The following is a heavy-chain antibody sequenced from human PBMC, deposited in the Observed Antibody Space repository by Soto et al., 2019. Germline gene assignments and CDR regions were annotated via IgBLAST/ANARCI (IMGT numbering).Heavy chain of an antibody. J-gene: IGHJ5*02. Sequence: SVKVSCKASGGTFSSYIISWVRQAPGQGLEWMGGIIPIFAKTDYAQKFQGRVTITADESTSTAYMELSSLRSEDTAVYYCARAYSSNRYWFDPWGQGTLVTVSS. V-gene: IGHV1-69*13. CDR1: GGTFSSYI. CDR3: ARAYSSNRYWFDP. D-gene: IGHD2-2*01. CDR2: IIPIFAKT.